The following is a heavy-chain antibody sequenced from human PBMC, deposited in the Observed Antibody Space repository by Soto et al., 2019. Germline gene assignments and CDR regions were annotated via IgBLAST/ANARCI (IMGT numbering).Heavy chain of an antibody. D-gene: IGHD2-8*01. CDR3: ARAYAGGPGDVYDT. Sequence: ASVKVSCKASGYKFTDKALHWVRQAPGQGLEWMGWINPANGNTKYSEKFQGRVTITRDTSANTAYMDLNSLTSEDRAAYYCARAYAGGPGDVYDTWGQGTKVTVSS. CDR1: GYKFTDKA. CDR2: INPANGNT. J-gene: IGHJ3*02. V-gene: IGHV1-3*01.